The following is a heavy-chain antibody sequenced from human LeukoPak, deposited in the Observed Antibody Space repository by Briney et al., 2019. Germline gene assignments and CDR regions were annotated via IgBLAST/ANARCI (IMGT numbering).Heavy chain of an antibody. CDR1: GGSISSYY. J-gene: IGHJ4*02. CDR2: FYYSGST. V-gene: IGHV4-59*01. D-gene: IGHD4-23*01. Sequence: SETLSLTCTVSGGSISSYYWSWIRQPPGKGLEWIGYFYYSGSTNYNPSLKSRVTISVGTSKNQFSLKLSSVTAADTAVYYCARCDRYGGNTEFLFDYWGQGTLVTVSS. CDR3: ARCDRYGGNTEFLFDY.